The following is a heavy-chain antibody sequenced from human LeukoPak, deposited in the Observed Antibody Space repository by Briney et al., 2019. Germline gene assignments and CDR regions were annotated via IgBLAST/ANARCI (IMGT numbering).Heavy chain of an antibody. CDR1: GFTFSDFA. Sequence: PGGSLRLSCAASGFTFSDFAMSWVRQAPGKGLEWVSGVTNSGNTTYYADSVKGRFTISKDNSKSTLHLQLDSLRAEDTAIYFCARHRNFGANFAIDYWGQGTLVTVS. V-gene: IGHV3-23*01. D-gene: IGHD4/OR15-4a*01. J-gene: IGHJ4*02. CDR2: VTNSGNTT. CDR3: ARHRNFGANFAIDY.